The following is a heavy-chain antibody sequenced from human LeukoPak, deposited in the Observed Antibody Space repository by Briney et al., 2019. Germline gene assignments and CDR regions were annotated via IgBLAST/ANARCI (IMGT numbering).Heavy chain of an antibody. Sequence: QPGGSLRLSCAASGFTFSRYGMHWVRQAPGKGVEWVAVISYDGSNKYYADSVKGRFTISRDNSKNTLYLQMNSLRPEDTAVYYCANTDTTWGVSSSWSGRFDYWGQGTLVTVSS. CDR3: ANTDTTWGVSSSWSGRFDY. J-gene: IGHJ4*02. V-gene: IGHV3-30*18. CDR1: GFTFSRYG. D-gene: IGHD6-13*01. CDR2: ISYDGSNK.